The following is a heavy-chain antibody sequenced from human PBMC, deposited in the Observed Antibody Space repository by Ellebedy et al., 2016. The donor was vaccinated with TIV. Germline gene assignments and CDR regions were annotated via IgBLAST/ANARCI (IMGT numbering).Heavy chain of an antibody. CDR2: INPKNGGT. D-gene: IGHD2-21*02. CDR1: GYTFTGYY. V-gene: IGHV1-2*02. CDR3: ARDGACGGDCYGDNY. J-gene: IGHJ4*02. Sequence: AASVKVSCKASGYTFTGYYIHWVRQAPGQGLEWMGWINPKNGGTNYAQKFQGRVTMTRDTSISTAYMELSWLRSYDTAVYYCARDGACGGDCYGDNYWGQGSLVTVSS.